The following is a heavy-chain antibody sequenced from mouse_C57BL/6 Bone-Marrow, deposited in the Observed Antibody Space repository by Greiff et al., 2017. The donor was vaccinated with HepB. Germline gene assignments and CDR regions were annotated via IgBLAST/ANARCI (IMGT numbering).Heavy chain of an antibody. J-gene: IGHJ2*01. V-gene: IGHV1-59*01. CDR2: IDPSDSYT. CDR3: ASSYYSGLDY. Sequence: QVQLQQPGAELVRPGTSVKLSCKASGYTFTSYWMHWVKQRPGQGLEWIGVIDPSDSYTNYNQKLKGKATLTVDTSSSTAYMQLSSLTSEDSAVYYCASSYYSGLDYWGQGTLSQSPQ. D-gene: IGHD1-1*01. CDR1: GYTFTSYW.